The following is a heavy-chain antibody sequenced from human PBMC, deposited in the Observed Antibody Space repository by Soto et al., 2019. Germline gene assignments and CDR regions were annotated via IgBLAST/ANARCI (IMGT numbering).Heavy chain of an antibody. CDR1: GGSISGGVYS. CDR3: ARGPDVLRYFDWTYYYGMDV. CDR2: IYHSGST. Sequence: SETLSLTCAVSGGSISGGVYSWSWIRHPPGKGLEWIGYIYHSGSTYYNPSLKSRVTISVDRSKNQFSLKLSSVTAADTAVYYCARGPDVLRYFDWTYYYGMDVWGQGTTVTVSS. J-gene: IGHJ6*02. D-gene: IGHD3-9*01. V-gene: IGHV4-30-2*01.